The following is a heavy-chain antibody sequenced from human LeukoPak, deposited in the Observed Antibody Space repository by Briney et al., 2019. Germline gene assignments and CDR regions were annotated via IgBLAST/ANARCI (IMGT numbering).Heavy chain of an antibody. CDR3: ARATTLTTPIDY. CDR2: IYYSGST. V-gene: IGHV4-31*03. D-gene: IGHD1-1*01. J-gene: IGHJ4*02. Sequence: PSETLSLTCTVSGGSISSGGYYWSWIRQHPGKGLEWIGYIYYSGSTYYNPSLKIRVTIAVDTSKNQFSLKLSSATAADTAVYYCARATTLTTPIDYWGQGTLVTVSS. CDR1: GGSISSGGYY.